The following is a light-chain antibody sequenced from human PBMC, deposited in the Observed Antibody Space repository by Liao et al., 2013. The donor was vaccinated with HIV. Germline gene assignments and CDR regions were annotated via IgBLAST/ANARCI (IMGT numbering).Light chain of an antibody. V-gene: IGLV3-1*01. CDR1: KLGDKY. J-gene: IGLJ1*01. CDR2: QDI. CDR3: QAWDSSTENV. Sequence: SYELTQPPSVSESPGQTAIITCSGEKLGDKYACWYQQKPGQSPVLVIYQDIKRPSGIPERFSGSNSGNTATLTISGTQAMDEADYYCQAWDSSTENVFGTGTKVTVL.